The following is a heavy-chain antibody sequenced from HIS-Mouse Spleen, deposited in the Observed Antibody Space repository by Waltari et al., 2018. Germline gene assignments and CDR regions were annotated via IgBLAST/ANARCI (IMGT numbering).Heavy chain of an antibody. CDR1: GGSISSSSSY. V-gene: IGHV4-39*07. J-gene: IGHJ2*01. CDR2: IYYSGST. Sequence: QLQLQESGPGLVKPSETLSLTCTVSGGSISSSSSYWCWIRQTPGKGLEWIGSIYYSGSTYYNPSLKSRVTISVDTSKNQFSLKLSSVTAADTAVYYCAREIPYSSSWYDWYFDLWGRGTLVTVSS. CDR3: AREIPYSSSWYDWYFDL. D-gene: IGHD6-13*01.